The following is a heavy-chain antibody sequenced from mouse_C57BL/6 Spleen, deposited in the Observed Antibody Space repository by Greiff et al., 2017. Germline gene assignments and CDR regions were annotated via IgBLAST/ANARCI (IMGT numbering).Heavy chain of an antibody. V-gene: IGHV1-15*01. Sequence: VQLQQSGAELVRPGASVTLSCKASGYTFTDYEMHWVKQTPVHGLEWIGAIDPETGGTAYNQKFKGKAILTADKSSSTAYMELRSLTSEDSAVYYCTRRGPTVVATEAMDYWGQGTSVTVSS. CDR1: GYTFTDYE. CDR3: TRRGPTVVATEAMDY. J-gene: IGHJ4*01. D-gene: IGHD1-1*01. CDR2: IDPETGGT.